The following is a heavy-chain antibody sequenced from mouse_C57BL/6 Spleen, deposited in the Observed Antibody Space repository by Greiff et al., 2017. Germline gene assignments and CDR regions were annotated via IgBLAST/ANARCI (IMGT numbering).Heavy chain of an antibody. CDR2: IYPGDGDT. J-gene: IGHJ4*01. V-gene: IGHV1-80*01. D-gene: IGHD2-1*01. CDR1: GYAFSSYW. CDR3: AKETPLLYAMDY. Sequence: QVQLQQSGAELVKPGASVKISCKASGYAFSSYWMNWVKQRPGKGLEWIGQIYPGDGDTNYNGEFKGKATLTADKSSSTAYMQLSSLTSEDSAVYFCAKETPLLYAMDYWGQGTSVTVSS.